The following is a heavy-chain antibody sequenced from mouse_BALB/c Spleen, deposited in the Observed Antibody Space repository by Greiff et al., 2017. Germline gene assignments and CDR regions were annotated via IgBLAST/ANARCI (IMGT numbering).Heavy chain of an antibody. V-gene: IGHV3-2*02. CDR3: ARDGSRRGYFDY. CDR1: GYSITSDYA. Sequence: EVQLVESGPGLVKPSQSLSLTCTVTGYSITSDYAWNWIRQFPGNKLEWMGYISYSGSTSYNPSLKSRISITRDTSKNQFFLQLNSVTTEDTATYYCARDGSRRGYFDYWGQGTTLTVSS. CDR2: ISYSGST. D-gene: IGHD1-1*01. J-gene: IGHJ2*01.